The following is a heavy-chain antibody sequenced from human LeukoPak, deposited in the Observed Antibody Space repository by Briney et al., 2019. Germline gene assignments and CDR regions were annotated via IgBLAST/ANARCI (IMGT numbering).Heavy chain of an antibody. Sequence: SETLSLTCTVSGGSISSGDYYWSWIRQPPGKGLEWIGYIYYSGSTYYNPSLKSRVTISADTSKNQFSLKLSSVTAADTAVYYCAREGYCSGGSCYSGIDYWGQGTLVTVSS. J-gene: IGHJ4*02. CDR2: IYYSGST. CDR1: GGSISSGDYY. V-gene: IGHV4-30-4*01. CDR3: AREGYCSGGSCYSGIDY. D-gene: IGHD2-15*01.